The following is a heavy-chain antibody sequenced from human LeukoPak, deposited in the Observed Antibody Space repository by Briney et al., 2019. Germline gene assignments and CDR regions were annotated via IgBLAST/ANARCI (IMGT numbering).Heavy chain of an antibody. V-gene: IGHV4-38-2*02. CDR1: GYSISSGYY. Sequence: PSETLSLTCSLSGYSISSGYYWAWIRQPPGTGLEWIGNIYHRGSTYYNASVKSRVSISVDTSQNQFSLRLSSVTAADTATYYCARIGSAYYESSGHYYYYYMDVWGKGTTVTVSS. D-gene: IGHD3-22*01. CDR2: IYHRGST. J-gene: IGHJ6*03. CDR3: ARIGSAYYESSGHYYYYYMDV.